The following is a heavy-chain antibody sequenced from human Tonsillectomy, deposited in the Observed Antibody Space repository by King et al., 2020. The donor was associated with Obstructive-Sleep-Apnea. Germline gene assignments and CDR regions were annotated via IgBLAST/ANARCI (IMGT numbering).Heavy chain of an antibody. Sequence: VQLVESGGGVVQPGRSLRLSCAASGFTFSSYAMHWVRQAPGKGLEWVAVISYDGSNKYYEDSVKGRFTISRDNSKNTLSLQMNSLRAEDTAVYYCARDLAAVAGTIDYWGQGTLVTVSS. CDR1: GFTFSSYA. CDR3: ARDLAAVAGTIDY. V-gene: IGHV3-30*04. D-gene: IGHD6-19*01. J-gene: IGHJ4*02. CDR2: ISYDGSNK.